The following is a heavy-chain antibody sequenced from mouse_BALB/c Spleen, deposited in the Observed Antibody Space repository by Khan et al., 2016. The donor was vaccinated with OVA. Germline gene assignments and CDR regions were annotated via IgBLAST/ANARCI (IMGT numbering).Heavy chain of an antibody. V-gene: IGHV3-2*02. Sequence: EVKLLESGPGLLKPSQSLSLTCTVTGYSITSDYAWYWIRQFPGNKLECMSYISYSGSTSYNPSLRSRISITRDTSKNQSFLELNSVTTEDTATSYCSCGRLLLRYPDYFDYWGQGTTLTVSS. CDR3: SCGRLLLRYPDYFDY. CDR1: GYSITSDYA. D-gene: IGHD1-1*01. CDR2: ISYSGST. J-gene: IGHJ2*01.